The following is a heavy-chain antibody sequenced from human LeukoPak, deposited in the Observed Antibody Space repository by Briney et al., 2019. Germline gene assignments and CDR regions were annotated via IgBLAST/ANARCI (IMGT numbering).Heavy chain of an antibody. V-gene: IGHV4-34*01. CDR1: GGSFSGYY. CDR2: INHSGST. Sequence: SETLSLTCAVYGGSFSGYYWSWIRQPPGKGLERIGEINHSGSTNYNPSLKSRVTISVDTSKNQFSLKLSSVTAADTAVYYCARGDYGSGSFGYWGQGTLVTVSS. CDR3: ARGDYGSGSFGY. D-gene: IGHD3-10*01. J-gene: IGHJ4*02.